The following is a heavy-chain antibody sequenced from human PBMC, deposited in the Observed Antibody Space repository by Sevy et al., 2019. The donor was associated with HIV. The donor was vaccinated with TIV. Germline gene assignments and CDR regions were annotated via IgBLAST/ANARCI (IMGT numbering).Heavy chain of an antibody. J-gene: IGHJ4*02. CDR1: GFTFSYYN. CDR2: MSSGSSYV. V-gene: IGHV3-21*01. D-gene: IGHD3-22*01. CDR3: ASPLHYYDSPSAY. Sequence: GGSLRLSCAASGFTFSYYNMNWVRQAPGKGLEWFSSMSSGSSYVYHADSVKGRFTISGDNAKNSLYLQMNSLRTEDTAVYYCASPLHYYDSPSAYWGQGTQVTVSS.